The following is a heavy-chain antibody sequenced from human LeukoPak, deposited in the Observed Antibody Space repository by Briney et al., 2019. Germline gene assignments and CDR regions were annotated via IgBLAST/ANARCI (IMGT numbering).Heavy chain of an antibody. V-gene: IGHV4-59*01. CDR3: ASDIAAAGVFTFDY. J-gene: IGHJ4*02. CDR2: IYYRGSA. Sequence: SETLSLTCTVSAGSISSYYWSSIRPPPGKGLEWIGYIYYRGSANYNPSLKRRVTISVDTSKNQFSLKLSSVTAADTAVYYCASDIAAAGVFTFDYWGQGTLVTVSS. CDR1: AGSISSYY. D-gene: IGHD6-13*01.